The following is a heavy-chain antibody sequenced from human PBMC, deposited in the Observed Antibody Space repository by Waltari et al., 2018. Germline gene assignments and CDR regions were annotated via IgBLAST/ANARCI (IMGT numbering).Heavy chain of an antibody. CDR1: GGSISSYY. CDR2: IYYSGST. V-gene: IGHV4-59*01. Sequence: QVQLQESGPGLVKPSETLSLTCTVSGGSISSYYWSWIRQPPGKGLEWIGYIYYSGSTNYNPSLKSRGTITRNTAISTAYMELSSLRSEDTAVYYCARVDYGNYWGQGTLVTVSS. D-gene: IGHD4-17*01. J-gene: IGHJ4*02. CDR3: ARVDYGNY.